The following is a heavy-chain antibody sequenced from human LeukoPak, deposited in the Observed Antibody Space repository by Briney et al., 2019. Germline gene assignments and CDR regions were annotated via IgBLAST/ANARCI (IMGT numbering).Heavy chain of an antibody. CDR3: AKDLALYGMATLNNFDY. Sequence: PGGSLRLSCAASGFTFRTYAMHWVRQAPGKGLEWVAFIRYDGSNKYYADSVKGRFTISRDDSKNTLYLQMNSLRAEDTAVYYCAKDLALYGMATLNNFDYWGQGTLVTVSS. CDR1: GFTFRTYA. V-gene: IGHV3-30*02. D-gene: IGHD5-24*01. CDR2: IRYDGSNK. J-gene: IGHJ4*02.